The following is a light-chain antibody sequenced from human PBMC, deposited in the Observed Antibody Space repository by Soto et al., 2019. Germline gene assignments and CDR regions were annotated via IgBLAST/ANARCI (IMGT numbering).Light chain of an antibody. V-gene: IGLV3-21*02. CDR3: QVWDSSSDHVV. CDR1: NIGGKS. J-gene: IGLJ3*02. Sequence: ELTQPPSVSVAPGQTARITCGGNNIGGKSVHWYQQKPGQAPVLVVNDVSDRPSGIPERFSGSKSGNTATLTISRVEAGDEADYYCQVWDSSSDHVVFGGGTKVTVL. CDR2: DVS.